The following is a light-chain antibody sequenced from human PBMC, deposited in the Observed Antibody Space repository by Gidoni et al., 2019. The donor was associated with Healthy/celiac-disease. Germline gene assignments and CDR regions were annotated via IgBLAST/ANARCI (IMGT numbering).Light chain of an antibody. V-gene: IGKV3-15*01. CDR1: QRVSSN. CDR2: GAS. CDR3: QQYNNWPPWT. Sequence: ELVMTQSPATLSVSPGERATLSCRASQRVSSNLAWYQQKPGQAPRLLIYGASTRATGIPARFSGSGSGTEFTLTISSLQSEDFAVYYRQQYNNWPPWTFGQXTKVEIK. J-gene: IGKJ1*01.